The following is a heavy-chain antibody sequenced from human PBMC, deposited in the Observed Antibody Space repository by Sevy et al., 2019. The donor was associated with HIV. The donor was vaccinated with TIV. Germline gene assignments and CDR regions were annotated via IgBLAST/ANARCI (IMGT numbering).Heavy chain of an antibody. CDR3: TRELLSNWFDP. Sequence: GGSLRLSCAASGFTLSSYSMNWVRQAPGKGLEWVSSISSSSSYIYYADSVKGRFTISRDNAKNSLYLQMNSLRAEDTAVYYCTRELLSNWFDPWGQGTLVTVSS. CDR2: ISSSSSYI. J-gene: IGHJ5*02. CDR1: GFTLSSYS. V-gene: IGHV3-21*01.